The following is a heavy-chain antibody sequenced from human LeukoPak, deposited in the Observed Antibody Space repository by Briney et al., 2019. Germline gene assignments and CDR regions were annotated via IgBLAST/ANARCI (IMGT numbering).Heavy chain of an antibody. Sequence: ASVKVSCKASGGTFSSYAISWVRQAPGQGLEWMGRIIPIFGTANYAQKFQGRVTITTDEYTSTAYMELSSLRSEDTAVYYCASWVEVRGVISADAFDIWGQGTMVTVSS. D-gene: IGHD3-10*01. J-gene: IGHJ3*02. CDR3: ASWVEVRGVISADAFDI. CDR1: GGTFSSYA. V-gene: IGHV1-69*05. CDR2: IIPIFGTA.